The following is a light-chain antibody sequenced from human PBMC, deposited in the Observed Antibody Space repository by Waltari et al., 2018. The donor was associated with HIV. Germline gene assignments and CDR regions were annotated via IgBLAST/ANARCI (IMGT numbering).Light chain of an antibody. CDR1: QKINRY. CDR2: GAS. J-gene: IGKJ3*01. CDR3: QQSYGAPFT. V-gene: IGKV1-39*01. Sequence: IQMTQSPSALSASVGDTVTITCRASQKINRYLNWYQKKVGEAPKLLVYGASSLQSGVPARFRGSGSGSDYRLTISSLRSDDFATYFCQQSYGAPFTFGPGSTV.